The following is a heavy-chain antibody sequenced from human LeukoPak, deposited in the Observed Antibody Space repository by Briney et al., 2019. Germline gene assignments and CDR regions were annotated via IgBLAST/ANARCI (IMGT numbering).Heavy chain of an antibody. CDR3: ATPQPDSSGYWRDYYYGMDV. CDR1: GGSFSGYY. J-gene: IGHJ6*02. CDR2: INHSGGT. Sequence: SETLSLTCAVYGGSFSGYYWSWIRQPPGKGLEWIGEINHSGGTNYNPSLKSRVTISVDTSKNQFSLKLSSVTAADTAVYYCATPQPDSSGYWRDYYYGMDVWGQGTTVTVSS. V-gene: IGHV4-34*01. D-gene: IGHD3-22*01.